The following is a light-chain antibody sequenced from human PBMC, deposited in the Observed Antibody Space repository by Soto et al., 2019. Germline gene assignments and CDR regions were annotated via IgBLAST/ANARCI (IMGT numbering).Light chain of an antibody. V-gene: IGKV3-20*01. J-gene: IGKJ2*01. Sequence: EIVLTQSPGTLSLSPGERATLSCRASQSVSSSQLAWYQQKPGQAPRLLIYGASTTATGIPDRFSGGGSGTDFTLTISRLEPEDFAVYYCQQFGGSPEYTFGQGTKLEVK. CDR1: QSVSSSQ. CDR3: QQFGGSPEYT. CDR2: GAS.